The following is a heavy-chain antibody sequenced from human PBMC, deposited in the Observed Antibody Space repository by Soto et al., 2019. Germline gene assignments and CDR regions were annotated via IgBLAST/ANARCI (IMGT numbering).Heavy chain of an antibody. CDR3: VREGVSLMDAFDV. V-gene: IGHV3-48*03. CDR1: VLTFSRYE. J-gene: IGHJ3*01. Sequence: EMQLVESAGGLAQPGGSLRLSCAASVLTFSRYEMNWVRQATGQGLERVSYISSGGSTKYYADSVKGRLTSSRDNAKHSLYLQMNSLGIEDTALYYCVREGVSLMDAFDVWGQGTMVTVAS. CDR2: ISSGGSTK. D-gene: IGHD2-8*01.